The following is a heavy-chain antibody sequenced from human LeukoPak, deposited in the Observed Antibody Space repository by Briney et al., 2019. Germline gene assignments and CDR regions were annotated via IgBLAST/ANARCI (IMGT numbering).Heavy chain of an antibody. CDR2: IYHSGST. J-gene: IGHJ5*02. CDR3: ARERRGVVTAILRRSFNWFDP. V-gene: IGHV4-4*02. Sequence: SETLSLTCAVSGGSISSSNWWSWVRQPPGKGLEWIGEIYHSGSTNYNPSLKSRVTISVDKSKNQFSLKLSSVTAADTAVYYCARERRGVVTAILRRSFNWFDPWGQGTLVTVSS. D-gene: IGHD2-21*02. CDR1: GGSISSSNW.